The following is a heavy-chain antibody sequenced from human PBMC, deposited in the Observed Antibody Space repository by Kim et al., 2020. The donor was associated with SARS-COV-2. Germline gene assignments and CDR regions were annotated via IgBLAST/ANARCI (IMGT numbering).Heavy chain of an antibody. Sequence: AQGFQGRFVFSLDTSVSTAYLQISSLKAEDTAVYYCATAIAVAGTDGMDVWGQGTTVTVSS. V-gene: IGHV7-4-1*02. D-gene: IGHD6-19*01. CDR3: ATAIAVAGTDGMDV. J-gene: IGHJ6*02.